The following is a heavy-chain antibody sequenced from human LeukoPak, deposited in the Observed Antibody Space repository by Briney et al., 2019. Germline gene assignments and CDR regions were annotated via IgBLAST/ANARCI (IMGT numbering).Heavy chain of an antibody. J-gene: IGHJ4*02. Sequence: GGSLRLSCAASGFTFRNHWMHWVRQAPAKGLVWVSRIRTDGGSTAYADFVKGRFTISRDNAKNTVYLQMNSLRADDTAVYYCARDMESGGRAFNSWGQGTLVTISS. V-gene: IGHV3-74*01. CDR3: ARDMESGGRAFNS. CDR2: IRTDGGST. D-gene: IGHD2-15*01. CDR1: GFTFRNHW.